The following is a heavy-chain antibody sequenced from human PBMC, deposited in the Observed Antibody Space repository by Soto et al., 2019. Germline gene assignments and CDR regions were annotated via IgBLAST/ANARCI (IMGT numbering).Heavy chain of an antibody. CDR2: ITPLFGIP. D-gene: IGHD2-15*01. V-gene: IGHV1-69*17. Sequence: QVQLLQSGAEVKKPGSSVKVSCKASGGTSRSLSITWVRQAPGQGLEWMGGITPLFGIPNYPQKFQGRLTITADKSTGTAYLELSSLRSEDTAVYYCARDAHSAGGWFDTLGRGTLVTVSS. J-gene: IGHJ5*02. CDR3: ARDAHSAGGWFDT. CDR1: GGTSRSLS.